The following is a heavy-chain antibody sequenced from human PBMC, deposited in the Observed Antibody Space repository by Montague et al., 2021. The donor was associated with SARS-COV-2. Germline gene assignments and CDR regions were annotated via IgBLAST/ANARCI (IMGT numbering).Heavy chain of an antibody. CDR3: ARGVLTIPMLVIVMAGASACFDP. CDR2: INRIGTT. CDR1: GGSFSDYY. D-gene: IGHD3-22*01. J-gene: IGHJ5*02. V-gene: IGHV4-34*01. Sequence: SETLSLTCAVYGGSFSDYYWSWIRQPPGKGLEWIGEINRIGTTNYNPSLKSRVSISKDTSKNQISLRLNSVTAADTAVYYCARGVLTIPMLVIVMAGASACFDPWGQGTLVTVSS.